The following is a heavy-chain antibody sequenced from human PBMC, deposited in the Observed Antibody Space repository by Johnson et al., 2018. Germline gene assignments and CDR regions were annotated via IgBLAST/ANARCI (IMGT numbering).Heavy chain of an antibody. Sequence: EVQLVESGGGLVQPGGSLRLSCAASGFTFDDYAMHWVRQAPGKGLEWVSGISWNSGSIGYADSVKGRFTISRDNAKNSLYLQMNSRRAEDTALYYCAKDWVHYYYYGMDVWGQGATVTVSS. J-gene: IGHJ6*02. CDR1: GFTFDDYA. D-gene: IGHD4/OR15-4a*01. V-gene: IGHV3-9*01. CDR3: AKDWVHYYYYGMDV. CDR2: ISWNSGSI.